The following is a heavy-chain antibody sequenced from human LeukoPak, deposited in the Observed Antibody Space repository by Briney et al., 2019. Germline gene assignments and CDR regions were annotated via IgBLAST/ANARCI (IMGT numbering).Heavy chain of an antibody. Sequence: PGGSLRLSCAASGFTFKLYWMHWVRQAPGKGLEWVANIKQDGSDKYYVESVKGRFTISKDNAKNSLYLQMDSLRAEDTAMYYCARGNWWIGAAQYCDYWGRGTLVTVSS. D-gene: IGHD2-8*02. CDR3: ARGNWWIGAAQYCDY. CDR1: GFTFKLYW. J-gene: IGHJ4*02. V-gene: IGHV3-7*01. CDR2: IKQDGSDK.